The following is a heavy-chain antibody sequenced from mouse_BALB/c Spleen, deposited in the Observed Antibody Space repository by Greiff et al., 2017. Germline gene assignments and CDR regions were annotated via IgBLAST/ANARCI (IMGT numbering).Heavy chain of an antibody. CDR3: ARADGYWFAY. V-gene: IGHV5-4*02. D-gene: IGHD2-3*01. J-gene: IGHJ3*01. Sequence: EVQLVESGGGLVKPGGSLKLSCAASGFTFSDYYMYWVRQTPEKRLEWVATISDGGSYTYYPDSVKGRFTISRDNAKNNLYLQMSSLKSEDTAMYYCARADGYWFAYWGQGTLVTVSA. CDR1: GFTFSDYY. CDR2: ISDGGSYT.